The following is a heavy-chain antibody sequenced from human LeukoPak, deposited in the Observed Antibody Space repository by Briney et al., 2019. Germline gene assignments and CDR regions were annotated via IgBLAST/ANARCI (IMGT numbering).Heavy chain of an antibody. CDR3: ARVPHCSSTSCPSDWFDP. D-gene: IGHD2-2*01. CDR1: GGSFSGYY. Sequence: SETLSLTCAVYGGSFSGYYWSWIRQPPGKGLEWIGEINHSGSTNYNPSLKSRVTISVDTSKNQFSLKLSSATAADTAVYYCARVPHCSSTSCPSDWFDPWGQGTLVTVSS. V-gene: IGHV4-34*01. J-gene: IGHJ5*02. CDR2: INHSGST.